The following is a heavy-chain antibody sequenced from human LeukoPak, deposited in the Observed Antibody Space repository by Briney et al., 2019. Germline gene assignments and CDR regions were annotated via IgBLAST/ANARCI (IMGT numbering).Heavy chain of an antibody. J-gene: IGHJ6*02. V-gene: IGHV3-33*01. CDR1: GFTFSSYG. D-gene: IGHD1-1*01. Sequence: GGSLRLSCAASGFTFSSYGMHWVRQAPGKGLEWVAVIWYDGSNKYYADSVKGRLTISRDNSKNTLYLQMNSLRAEDTAVYYCARDLDDSYYYYGMDVWGQGTTVTVSS. CDR2: IWYDGSNK. CDR3: ARDLDDSYYYYGMDV.